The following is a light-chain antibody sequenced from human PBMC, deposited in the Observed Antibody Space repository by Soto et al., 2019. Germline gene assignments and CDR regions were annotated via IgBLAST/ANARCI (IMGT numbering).Light chain of an antibody. J-gene: IGLJ1*01. CDR1: NSDVGTFYF. CDR2: DVT. Sequence: QSALTQPRSVSGPPGQSVTISCTGTNSDVGTFYFVSWYQQYPDKGPKLIIYDVTERPSGAPDRFSGSKSGNTASLTISGLQAEDEADYYCCSYAGSYTYVFGSGTKVTVL. CDR3: CSYAGSYTYV. V-gene: IGLV2-11*01.